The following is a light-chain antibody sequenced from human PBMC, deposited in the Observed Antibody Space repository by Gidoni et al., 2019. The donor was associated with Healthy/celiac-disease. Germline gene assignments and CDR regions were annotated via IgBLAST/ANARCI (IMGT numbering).Light chain of an antibody. V-gene: IGKV1-9*01. CDR2: AAS. Sequence: DIQLTQSPSFLSASVGDRVTITCRASQGISSYLAWHQQKPGKAPKLLIYAASTLQSGVPSRFSGSGSGTEFTLTISSLQPEDFATYYCQQLNSYPGFTFGPGTKVDIK. J-gene: IGKJ3*01. CDR1: QGISSY. CDR3: QQLNSYPGFT.